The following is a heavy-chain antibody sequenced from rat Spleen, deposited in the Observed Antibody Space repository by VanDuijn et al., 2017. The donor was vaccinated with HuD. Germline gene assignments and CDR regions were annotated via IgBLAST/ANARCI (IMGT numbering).Heavy chain of an antibody. CDR3: ARGDSYSGDGPR. CDR2: IWNTGAT. J-gene: IGHJ2*01. V-gene: IGHV2-41*01. D-gene: IGHD1-1*01. CDR1: GFSLTSNS. Sequence: QVQLKESGPGLVQPSQTLSLTCTVSGFSLTSNSVHWVRQPPGKGLEWMGVIWNTGATRYNSALKSRLSISKDTSKSQVFLKMNSLQTEDTATYYCARGDSYSGDGPRWGQGVMVTVSS.